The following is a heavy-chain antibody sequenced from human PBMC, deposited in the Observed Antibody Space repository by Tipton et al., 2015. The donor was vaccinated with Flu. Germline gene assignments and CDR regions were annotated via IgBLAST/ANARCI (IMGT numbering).Heavy chain of an antibody. CDR2: IGSAGDT. D-gene: IGHD6-13*01. J-gene: IGHJ6*02. V-gene: IGHV3-13*01. CDR3: TRGPLPDSNWYNGLDV. Sequence: SLRLSCEASGFTFSSYAMHWARHLRGKGLEWVSGIGSAGDTYYAGSVKGRFTISRENGKNSLYLQMNSLRAGDTAVYYCTRGPLPDSNWYNGLDVWGQGTTVTVFS. CDR1: GFTFSSYA.